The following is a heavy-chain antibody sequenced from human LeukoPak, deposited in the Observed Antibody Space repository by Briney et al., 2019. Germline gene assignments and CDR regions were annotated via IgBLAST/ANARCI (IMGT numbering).Heavy chain of an antibody. J-gene: IGHJ4*02. D-gene: IGHD6-13*01. V-gene: IGHV1-46*01. CDR2: INPSGGST. CDR1: GYTFTSYY. Sequence: ASVKVSCKVSGYTFTSYYMHWVRQAPGQGLEWMGIINPSGGSTSYAQKFQGRVTMTRDMSTSTVYMELSSLRSEDTAVYYCARDPPIAAAGTTPFDYWGQGTLVTVSS. CDR3: ARDPPIAAAGTTPFDY.